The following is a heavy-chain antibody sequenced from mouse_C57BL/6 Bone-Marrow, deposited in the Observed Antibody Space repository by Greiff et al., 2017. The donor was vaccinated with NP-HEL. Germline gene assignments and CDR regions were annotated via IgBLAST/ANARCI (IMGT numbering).Heavy chain of an antibody. J-gene: IGHJ4*01. CDR3: ARSDYDPYAMDY. D-gene: IGHD2-4*01. V-gene: IGHV1-64*01. CDR1: GYTFTSYW. CDR2: IHPNSGST. Sequence: QVQLQQPGAELVKPGASVKLSCKASGYTFTSYWMHWVKQRPGQGLEWIGMIHPNSGSTNYNEKFKSKATLTVDKSSSTAYMQLSSLTSEDSAVYYCARSDYDPYAMDYWGQGTSVTVSS.